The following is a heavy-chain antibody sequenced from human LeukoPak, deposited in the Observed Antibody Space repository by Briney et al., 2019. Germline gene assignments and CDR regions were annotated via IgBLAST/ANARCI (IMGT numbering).Heavy chain of an antibody. CDR1: GFTFDDYA. Sequence: GGSLRLSCAASGFTFDDYAMHWVRQAPGKGLEWVSGISWNSGSIGYADSVKGRFTISRDNAKNSLYLQMNSLRAEDTALYYCAKDMGKLLWFGNKGREKQHNAFDIWGQGTMVTVSS. V-gene: IGHV3-9*01. J-gene: IGHJ3*02. D-gene: IGHD3-10*01. CDR2: ISWNSGSI. CDR3: AKDMGKLLWFGNKGREKQHNAFDI.